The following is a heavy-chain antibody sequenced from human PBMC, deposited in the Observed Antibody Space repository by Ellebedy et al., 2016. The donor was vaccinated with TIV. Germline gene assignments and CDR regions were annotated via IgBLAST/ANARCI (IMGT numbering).Heavy chain of an antibody. V-gene: IGHV3-23*01. J-gene: IGHJ4*02. D-gene: IGHD6-19*01. CDR2: ISGSGGTT. CDR3: AKGRGGGSDSSAPRYYFDS. CDR1: GFTFSSYA. Sequence: PGGSLRLSCAASGFTFSSYAMTWVRQAPGRGLEWVSAISGSGGTTYYADSVKGRFTISRDNSKNTLCLQMNSLRAEDTAVYYCAKGRGGGSDSSAPRYYFDSWGLGTLVTVSS.